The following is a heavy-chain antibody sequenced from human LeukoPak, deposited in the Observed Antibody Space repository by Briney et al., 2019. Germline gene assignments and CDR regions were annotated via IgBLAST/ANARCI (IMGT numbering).Heavy chain of an antibody. D-gene: IGHD6-19*01. J-gene: IGHJ4*02. CDR3: AKGFLSSGWYGNFDY. CDR1: GFTFDDYA. V-gene: IGHV3-9*01. CDR2: ISWNSGSI. Sequence: GGSLRLSCAASGFTFDDYAMHWVRQAPGKGLEWVSGISWNSGSIGYADSVKGRFTISRDNAKNSLYLQMNSLRAEDTAVYYCAKGFLSSGWYGNFDYWGRGTLVTVSS.